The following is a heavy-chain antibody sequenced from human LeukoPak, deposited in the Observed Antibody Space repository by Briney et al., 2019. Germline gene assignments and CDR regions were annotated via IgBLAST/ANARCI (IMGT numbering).Heavy chain of an antibody. J-gene: IGHJ6*03. Sequence: SETLSLTCTVSGGSISSYYWRWIRQPPGKGLEWIGDIYYSESINYNPYLKSRVNISVDTSKNQFSLKLSSMTAADTAVYYCARATLTKSRSYYYYYMDVWGKGTTVTVSS. V-gene: IGHV4-59*01. CDR3: ARATLTKSRSYYYYYMDV. CDR1: GGSISSYY. CDR2: IYYSESI.